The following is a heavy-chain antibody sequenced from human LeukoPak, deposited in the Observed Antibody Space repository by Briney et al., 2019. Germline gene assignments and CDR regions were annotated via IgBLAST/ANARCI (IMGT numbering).Heavy chain of an antibody. D-gene: IGHD2-21*02. CDR3: AALVVTATRDY. V-gene: IGHV4-34*01. Sequence: SETLSLTCAVYGGSFSGYYWSWIRQPPGKGLEWIGEINHSGSTNSYPSLKSRVTISVDTSKNQFSLKLSSVTAADTAVYYCAALVVTATRDYWGQGTLVTVSS. CDR1: GGSFSGYY. J-gene: IGHJ4*02. CDR2: INHSGST.